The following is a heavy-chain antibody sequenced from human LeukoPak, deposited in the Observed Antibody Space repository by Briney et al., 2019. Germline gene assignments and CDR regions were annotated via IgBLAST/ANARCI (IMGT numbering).Heavy chain of an antibody. CDR3: ARGVSYYYGSGSYYQLDY. Sequence: SVKVSCKASVGTFSSYAISWVRQAPGQGLEWMGGIIPIFGTANYAQKVQGRVTMTRNTSISTAYMELSSLRSEDTAVYYCARGVSYYYGSGSYYQLDYWGQGTLVTVSS. J-gene: IGHJ4*02. V-gene: IGHV1-69*05. CDR2: IIPIFGTA. CDR1: VGTFSSYA. D-gene: IGHD3-10*01.